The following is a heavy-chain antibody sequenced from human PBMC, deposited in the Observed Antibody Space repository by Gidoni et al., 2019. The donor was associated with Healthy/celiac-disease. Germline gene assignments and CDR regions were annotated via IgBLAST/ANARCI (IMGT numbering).Heavy chain of an antibody. CDR2: ISRGSSTI. J-gene: IGHJ4*02. Sequence: EVQLVESGGGMVQPGGSLRLSCAAPGFPFRSYSMNRVRQAPGKGLGWVSYISRGSSTISYADSFKGRFTIPRDNAKNSLYLQMNGLSAEDTAVYYCARGGEYYDSSGYFPPHFDDWGQGTLVTVSS. V-gene: IGHV3-48*01. CDR1: GFPFRSYS. CDR3: ARGGEYYDSSGYFPPHFDD. D-gene: IGHD3-22*01.